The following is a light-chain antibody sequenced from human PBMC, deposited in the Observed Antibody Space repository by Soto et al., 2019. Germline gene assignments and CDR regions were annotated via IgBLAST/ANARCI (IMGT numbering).Light chain of an antibody. CDR3: QHHNSYSQT. V-gene: IGKV1-5*01. CDR2: DAS. Sequence: DIQLTQSPPTLSASVGDRVTITCRASQSIRNYLAWYQQMPGKAPKLLIYDASSLQSGVPSRFSGSGSGTEFTLTISSLQPDDFATYFCQHHNSYSQTFGQGTKVEIK. CDR1: QSIRNY. J-gene: IGKJ1*01.